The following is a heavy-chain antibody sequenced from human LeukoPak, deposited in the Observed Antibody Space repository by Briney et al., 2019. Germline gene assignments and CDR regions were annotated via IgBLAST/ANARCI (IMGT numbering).Heavy chain of an antibody. J-gene: IGHJ4*02. V-gene: IGHV1-2*02. CDR1: GYTFSMYY. CDR3: TRGSYYDSSGYSGVRLFDY. CDR2: INPNSGGT. D-gene: IGHD3-22*01. Sequence: ASVKVSCKASGYTFSMYYIHWVRQAPGQGLEWMGWINPNSGGTNYAQKFQGRVTMTSDTSISTAYMELSRLRSDDTALYYCTRGSYYDSSGYSGVRLFDYWGQGTPVTVPS.